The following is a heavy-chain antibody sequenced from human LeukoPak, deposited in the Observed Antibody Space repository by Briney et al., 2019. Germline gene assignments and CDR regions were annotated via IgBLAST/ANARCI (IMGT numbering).Heavy chain of an antibody. V-gene: IGHV1-2*02. D-gene: IGHD3-10*01. Sequence: EASVKVSCKTSGYTFTRFYMHWVRQAPGQGLEWMGIINPNSGGTNYAQKFQGRVTMTRDTSISTAYMELSRLRSDDTAVYYCARALWRITMVRGAPAYWGQGTLVTVSS. CDR3: ARALWRITMVRGAPAY. CDR1: GYTFTRFY. CDR2: INPNSGGT. J-gene: IGHJ4*02.